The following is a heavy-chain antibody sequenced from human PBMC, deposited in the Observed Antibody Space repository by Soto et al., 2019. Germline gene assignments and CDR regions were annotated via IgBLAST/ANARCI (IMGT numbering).Heavy chain of an antibody. CDR2: VIPILGQA. CDR1: GGIFSSYA. D-gene: IGHD1-26*01. J-gene: IGHJ4*02. CDR3: ARVGGVGASPGADY. Sequence: QVQLVQSGAEVKKPGSSVKVSCKASGGIFSSYAISWLRQAPGQGLEWMGAVIPILGQAYYAQNFQDRVTITADESTRTAYMDLISLTSHDTAVYFCARVGGVGASPGADYWGQGTLVTVSS. V-gene: IGHV1-69*01.